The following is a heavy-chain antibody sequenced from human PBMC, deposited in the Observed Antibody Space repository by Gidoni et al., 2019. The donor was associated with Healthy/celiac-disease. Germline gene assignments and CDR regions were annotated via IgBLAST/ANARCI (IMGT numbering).Heavy chain of an antibody. CDR2: IGWKSGRI. CDR3: AKGGRYCSSTTCYMGHNWFDS. Sequence: EVQLVASGGGLVQPGRSLRLSRGAPGSTFEAYALHWLRQAPGKGREWVSGIGWKSGRIGDADSGKGRFTISRDNAKNSLYLQRNSLRAEDTALYYCAKGGRYCSSTTCYMGHNWFDSWGQGTLVTVSS. J-gene: IGHJ5*01. V-gene: IGHV3-9*01. D-gene: IGHD2-2*02. CDR1: GSTFEAYA.